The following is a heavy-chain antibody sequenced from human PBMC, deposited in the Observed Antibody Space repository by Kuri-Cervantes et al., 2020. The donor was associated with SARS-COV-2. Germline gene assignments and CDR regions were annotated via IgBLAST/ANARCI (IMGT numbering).Heavy chain of an antibody. V-gene: IGHV4-61*02. D-gene: IGHD3-22*01. CDR2: IYTSGST. CDR1: GVSVSGGTYY. Sequence: LRLSCDVSGVSVSGGTYYWSWIRQPAGKGLEWIGRIYTSGSTNYNPSLKSRVTMSVDTSKNQFSLKLSSVTAADTAVYYCVSTYYYDSSGYYYLDYWGQGTLVTVSS. CDR3: VSTYYYDSSGYYYLDY. J-gene: IGHJ4*02.